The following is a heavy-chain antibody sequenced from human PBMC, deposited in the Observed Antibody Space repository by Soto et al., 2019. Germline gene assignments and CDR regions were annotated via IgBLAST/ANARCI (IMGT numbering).Heavy chain of an antibody. Sequence: ASVKVSCKASGYSFTDYHIHWVRQAPGQGLEWLGRINPKSGGTSTAQKFQGWVTMTTDTSISTASMELTRRTSDDTAIYYCARGDSTDCSNGVCSFFYNHDMDVWGQGTTVTV. CDR1: GYSFTDYH. V-gene: IGHV1-2*04. CDR2: INPKSGGT. CDR3: ARGDSTDCSNGVCSFFYNHDMDV. D-gene: IGHD2-8*01. J-gene: IGHJ6*02.